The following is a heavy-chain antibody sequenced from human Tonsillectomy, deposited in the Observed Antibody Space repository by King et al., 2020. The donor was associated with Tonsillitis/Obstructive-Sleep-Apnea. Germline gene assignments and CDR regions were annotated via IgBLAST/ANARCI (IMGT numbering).Heavy chain of an antibody. CDR2: ISYDGSNA. Sequence: VQLVESGGGVVQPGRSLRLSCSASGFTFSTYAMHWVRQAPGKGLEWVAIISYDGSNAYHADSVKGRFTISRDNSNNTLYLQMNSLRTEDTAVYYCARDFSPFRACGMDVWGQGTSVTVSS. D-gene: IGHD3-10*01. CDR1: GFTFSTYA. CDR3: ARDFSPFRACGMDV. J-gene: IGHJ6*02. V-gene: IGHV3-30*04.